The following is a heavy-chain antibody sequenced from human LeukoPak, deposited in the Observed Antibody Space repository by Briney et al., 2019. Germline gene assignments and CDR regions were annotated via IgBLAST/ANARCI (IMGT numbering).Heavy chain of an antibody. CDR3: AKDPRAYIAAAGAFFDY. CDR2: VSGSGSST. Sequence: PGGSLRLSCAASGFTFSSYAMSWVRQAPGKGLEWVSGVSGSGSSTYNADSVKGRFTISRDNSKNTLYLQMNSLRAEDTAVYYCAKDPRAYIAAAGAFFDYWGQGTLVTVSS. V-gene: IGHV3-23*01. D-gene: IGHD6-13*01. CDR1: GFTFSSYA. J-gene: IGHJ4*02.